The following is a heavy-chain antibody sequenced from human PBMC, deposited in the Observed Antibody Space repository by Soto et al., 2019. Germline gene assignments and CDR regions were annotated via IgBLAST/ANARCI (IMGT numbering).Heavy chain of an antibody. CDR3: ARGAGCNDGICYFNYWFDP. CDR2: IHYSGST. J-gene: IGHJ5*02. V-gene: IGHV4-61*01. CDR1: GGSVISSGSATSYN. Sequence: QVQLQESGPGLVKPSETLSLTCTVSGGSVISSGSATSYNWAWIRQPPGKGLEWIGYIHYSGSTNYNPSLKSRVTMSIDTSKNQFSLKLASVTAADTALYYCARGAGCNDGICYFNYWFDPWGQGTLVTVSS. D-gene: IGHD2-15*01.